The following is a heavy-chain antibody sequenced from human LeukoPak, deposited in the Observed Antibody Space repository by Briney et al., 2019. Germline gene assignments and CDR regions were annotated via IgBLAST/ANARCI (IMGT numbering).Heavy chain of an antibody. D-gene: IGHD1-26*01. V-gene: IGHV4-61*02. Sequence: SETLSLTCAVSRGSISSGSYYWSWIRQPAGKGLDWIERIYTSGSTNYNPSLKSRVTISVDTSKNQFSLKLSSVTAADTAVYYCARDRVGRYYYYMDVWGKGTTVTVSS. J-gene: IGHJ6*03. CDR3: ARDRVGRYYYYMDV. CDR2: IYTSGST. CDR1: RGSISSGSYY.